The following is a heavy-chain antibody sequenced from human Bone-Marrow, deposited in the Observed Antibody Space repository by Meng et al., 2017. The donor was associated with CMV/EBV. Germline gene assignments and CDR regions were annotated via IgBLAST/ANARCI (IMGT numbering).Heavy chain of an antibody. J-gene: IGHJ5*02. Sequence: GESLKISCVASGFIFNTYGMHWVRQAPGKGPEWVSVIWYDGNKKYYGDSVQGRFTVSRDNSKNTVYLHMNSLRVEDTAVYYCAKGSDYGDYGWFDPWGQGTLGTVSS. D-gene: IGHD4-17*01. CDR3: AKGSDYGDYGWFDP. CDR1: GFIFNTYG. V-gene: IGHV3-33*06. CDR2: IWYDGNKK.